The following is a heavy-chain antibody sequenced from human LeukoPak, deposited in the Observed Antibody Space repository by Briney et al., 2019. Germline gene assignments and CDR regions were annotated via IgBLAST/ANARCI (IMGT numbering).Heavy chain of an antibody. J-gene: IGHJ4*02. D-gene: IGHD5-12*01. CDR2: ISWNSGSI. Sequence: GGSLRLSCAASGFTFDDYAMHWVRQAPGKGLEWVSGISWNSGSIGYADSVKGRFTISRDNAKNYLYLQMNSLRAEDTALYYCAKGGRGYSGYDFSVFDYWGQGTLVTVSS. CDR3: AKGGRGYSGYDFSVFDY. CDR1: GFTFDDYA. V-gene: IGHV3-9*01.